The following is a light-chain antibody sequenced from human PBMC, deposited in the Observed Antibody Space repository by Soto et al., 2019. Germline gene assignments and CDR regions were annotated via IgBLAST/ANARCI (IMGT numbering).Light chain of an antibody. J-gene: IGLJ2*01. V-gene: IGLV2-8*01. CDR3: TSDDSSNNIL. CDR1: SSDVGGNNY. Sequence: QSVLTQPPSASGSPGQSVTISCTGTSSDVGGNNYVSWYQQHPGKPPKLMIYEVSKRPAGVPDRFSDSTSGYTSSLTVSGHQAEDEADYYHTSDDSSNNILFGGGTKLTVL. CDR2: EVS.